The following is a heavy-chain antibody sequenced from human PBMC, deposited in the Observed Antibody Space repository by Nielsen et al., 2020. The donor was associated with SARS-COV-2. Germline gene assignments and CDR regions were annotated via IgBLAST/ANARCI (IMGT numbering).Heavy chain of an antibody. V-gene: IGHV3-9*01. CDR2: ISWNSGSI. CDR1: GFTFDDYA. Sequence: SLKISCAASGFTFDDYAMHWVRQAPGKGLEWVSGISWNSGSIGYADSVKGRFTISRDNAKNSLYLQMNSLRAEDTAVYYCARGARSGWFDPWGQGTLVTVSS. CDR3: ARGARSGWFDP. J-gene: IGHJ5*02. D-gene: IGHD7-27*01.